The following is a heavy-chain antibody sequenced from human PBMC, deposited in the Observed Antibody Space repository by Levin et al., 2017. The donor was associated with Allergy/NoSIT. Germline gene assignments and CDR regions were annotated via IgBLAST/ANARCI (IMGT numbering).Heavy chain of an antibody. J-gene: IGHJ6*02. CDR3: ARNRIIVSGGNDYYYGMDV. CDR2: INYRGVT. V-gene: IGHV4-61*01. D-gene: IGHD5/OR15-5a*01. CDR1: GGSVSSGTYY. Sequence: PSETLSLTCSVSGGSVSSGTYYWSWIRRPPGTGLEWIGYINYRGVTNYNPSLKSRVTISVDTSKNEFSLKVTSVTAADTAVYYCARNRIIVSGGNDYYYGMDVWGQGTTVTVSS.